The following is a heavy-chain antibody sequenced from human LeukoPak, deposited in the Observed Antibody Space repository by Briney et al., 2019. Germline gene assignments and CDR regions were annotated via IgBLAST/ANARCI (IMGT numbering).Heavy chain of an antibody. J-gene: IGHJ6*02. CDR3: ARECRGIAVAVNYYYYGMDV. CDR2: ISYDGSNK. CDR1: GFTFSSYA. V-gene: IGHV3-30*04. D-gene: IGHD6-19*01. Sequence: PGGSLRLSCAASGFTFSSYAMHWVRQAPGKGLEWVAVISYDGSNKYYADSVKGRFTISRDNSKNTLYLQMNSLRAEDTAVYYCARECRGIAVAVNYYYYGMDVWGQGTTVTVSS.